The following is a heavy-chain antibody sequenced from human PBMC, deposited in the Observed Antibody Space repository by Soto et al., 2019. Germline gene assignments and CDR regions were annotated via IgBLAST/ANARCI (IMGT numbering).Heavy chain of an antibody. Sequence: GGSLRLSCAASGFTFSSYDMHWVRQATGKGLEWVSATGTAGDTYYPGSVKGRFTISRENAKNSLYLQMNSLRAEDTAVYYCARGWPRGSSSTYYYYGMDVWGQGTTVTVSS. CDR2: TGTAGDT. CDR1: GFTFSSYD. V-gene: IGHV3-13*01. D-gene: IGHD6-6*01. J-gene: IGHJ6*02. CDR3: ARGWPRGSSSTYYYYGMDV.